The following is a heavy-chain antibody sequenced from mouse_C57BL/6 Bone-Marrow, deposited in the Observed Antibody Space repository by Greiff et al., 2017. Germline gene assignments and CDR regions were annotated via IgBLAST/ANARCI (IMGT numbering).Heavy chain of an antibody. CDR1: GYTFTSYW. CDR2: IYPGSGST. CDR3: ARWDDSNYDWFAY. V-gene: IGHV1-55*01. Sequence: QVHVKQPGAELVKPGASVKMSCKASGYTFTSYWITWVKQRPGQGLEWIGDIYPGSGSTNYNEKFKSKATLTVDTSSSTAYMQLSSLTAEDSEVYYCARWDDSNYDWFAYWGQGTLVTVSA. D-gene: IGHD2-5*01. J-gene: IGHJ3*01.